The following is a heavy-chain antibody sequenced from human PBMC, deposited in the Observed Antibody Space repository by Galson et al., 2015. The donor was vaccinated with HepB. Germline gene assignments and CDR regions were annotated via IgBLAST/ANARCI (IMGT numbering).Heavy chain of an antibody. J-gene: IGHJ5*02. CDR2: INAGNGNT. D-gene: IGHD3-10*01. Sequence: SVKVSCKASGYTFTSYAMHWVRQAPGQRLEWMGWINAGNGNTKYSQKFQGRVTITRDTSASTAYMELSSLRSEDTAVYYCARDRGYYYGSGSYYNWFDPWGQGTLVTVSS. CDR3: ARDRGYYYGSGSYYNWFDP. V-gene: IGHV1-3*01. CDR1: GYTFTSYA.